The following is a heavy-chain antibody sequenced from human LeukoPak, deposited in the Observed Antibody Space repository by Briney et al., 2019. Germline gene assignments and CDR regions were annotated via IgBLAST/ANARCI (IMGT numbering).Heavy chain of an antibody. CDR3: ARDRTYSSSSVWFDP. Sequence: GGSLRLSCAASGFPFSNYWMSWVRQAPGKGLEWVASIKEDGSQKYYVDSVKGRFTISRDNTKNSLYLQMNSLRAEDTAVYYCARDRTYSSSSVWFDPWGQGTLVTVSS. J-gene: IGHJ5*02. CDR1: GFPFSNYW. V-gene: IGHV3-7*01. CDR2: IKEDGSQK. D-gene: IGHD6-6*01.